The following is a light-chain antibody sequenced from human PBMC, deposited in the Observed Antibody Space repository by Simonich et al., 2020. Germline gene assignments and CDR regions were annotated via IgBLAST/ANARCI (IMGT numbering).Light chain of an antibody. V-gene: IGKV3-15*01. CDR2: GAS. CDR1: QSVSSN. Sequence: EIVMTQSPATLSVSPGERATLSCRASQSVSSNLAWYQQKPGQAPRLLIYGASTRATGSPARFSGSGSGTEFTLTIGGMQSEDFAVYYCQQYNNWPRTFGQGTKVEIK. CDR3: QQYNNWPRT. J-gene: IGKJ1*01.